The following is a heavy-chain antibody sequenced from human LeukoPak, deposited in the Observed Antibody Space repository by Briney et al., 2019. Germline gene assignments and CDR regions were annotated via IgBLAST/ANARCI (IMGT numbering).Heavy chain of an antibody. Sequence: TGGSLRLSCAASGFTFSSYAMHWVRQAPGKGLEWVAVISYDGSNKYYADSVKGRFTISRDNSKNTLYLQMNSLRAEDTAVYYCARGQRRHTDMAPSFDYWGQGTLVTVSS. D-gene: IGHD5-18*01. V-gene: IGHV3-30*04. CDR2: ISYDGSNK. CDR3: ARGQRRHTDMAPSFDY. J-gene: IGHJ4*02. CDR1: GFTFSSYA.